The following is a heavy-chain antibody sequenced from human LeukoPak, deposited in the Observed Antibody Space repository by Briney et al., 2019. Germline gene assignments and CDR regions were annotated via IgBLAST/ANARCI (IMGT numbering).Heavy chain of an antibody. J-gene: IGHJ5*02. V-gene: IGHV1-2*02. D-gene: IGHD2-2*01. CDR1: GYTFTGYY. Sequence: GASVKVSCKASGYTFTGYYMHWVRQAPGQGLEWMGWINPNSGGTNYAQKFQGRVTMTRDTSISTAYMELSRLRSDDTAVYYCATVVVPAAAWFDPWGQGTLVTVSP. CDR2: INPNSGGT. CDR3: ATVVVPAAAWFDP.